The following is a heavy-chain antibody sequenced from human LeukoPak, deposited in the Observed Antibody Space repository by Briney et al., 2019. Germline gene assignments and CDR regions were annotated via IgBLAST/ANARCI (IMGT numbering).Heavy chain of an antibody. V-gene: IGHV3-74*01. Sequence: GGSLRLSCAASGFTFSSYWMHWVRQAPGKGLVWVSRINSDGSSTSYADSVKGRFTISRDNAKNTLYLQMNSLRAEDTAVYYCARGGYGSGSLLVGFDYWGQGTLVNVSS. J-gene: IGHJ4*02. CDR1: GFTFSSYW. CDR2: INSDGSST. D-gene: IGHD3-10*01. CDR3: ARGGYGSGSLLVGFDY.